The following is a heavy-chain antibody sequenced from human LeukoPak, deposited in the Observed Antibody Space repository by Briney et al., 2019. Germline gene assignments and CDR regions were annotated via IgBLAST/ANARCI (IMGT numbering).Heavy chain of an antibody. J-gene: IGHJ4*02. Sequence: GGSLRLSCAASGFTFSDYYMGWIRQARGEGVVWVSYIRSSGSIIYYAGSVKGRFTISRDNAKNSLYLQMNSLRAEDTAVYYCARFDEYCSGGSCYSGYFDYWGQGTLVTVSS. V-gene: IGHV3-11*04. CDR1: GFTFSDYY. CDR2: IRSSGSII. CDR3: ARFDEYCSGGSCYSGYFDY. D-gene: IGHD2-15*01.